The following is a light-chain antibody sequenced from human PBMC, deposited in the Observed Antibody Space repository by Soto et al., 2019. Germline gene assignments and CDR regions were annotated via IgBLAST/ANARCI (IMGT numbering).Light chain of an antibody. CDR3: QQYNNWPRT. CDR1: QSVSSY. CDR2: DAS. Sequence: ATLSLSPGERAPLSCRASQSVSSYLAWYQQKPGQAPRLLIYDASNRATGIPARFSGSGSGTEFTLTISSLQSEDFAVYYCQQYNNWPRTCGQGTKVDIK. V-gene: IGKV3D-15*01. J-gene: IGKJ1*01.